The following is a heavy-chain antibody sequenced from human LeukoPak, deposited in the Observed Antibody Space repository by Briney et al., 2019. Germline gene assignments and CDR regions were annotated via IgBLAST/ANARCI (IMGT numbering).Heavy chain of an antibody. CDR3: ARHPLYTGWFDP. CDR2: INHSGST. Sequence: SETLSLTCAVYGGSFSGYYWSWIRQPPGKELEWIGEINHSGSTNYNPSLKSRVTISVDTSKNQFSLKLSSVTAADTAVYYCARHPLYTGWFDPWGQGTLVTVSS. J-gene: IGHJ5*02. V-gene: IGHV4-34*01. CDR1: GGSFSGYY. D-gene: IGHD2-8*01.